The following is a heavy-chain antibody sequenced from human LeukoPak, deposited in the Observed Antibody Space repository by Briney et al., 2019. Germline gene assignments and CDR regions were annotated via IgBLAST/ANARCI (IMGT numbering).Heavy chain of an antibody. D-gene: IGHD2-15*01. CDR2: IIPIFGTA. CDR3: ARDQCSGGSCYEED. Sequence: GASVKVSCKASGGTFSSYAISWVRQAPGQGLEWVGGIIPIFGTANYAQKFQGRVTITADKSTSTAYMELSSLRSEDTAVYYCARDQCSGGSCYEEDWGQGTLVTVSS. V-gene: IGHV1-69*06. CDR1: GGTFSSYA. J-gene: IGHJ4*02.